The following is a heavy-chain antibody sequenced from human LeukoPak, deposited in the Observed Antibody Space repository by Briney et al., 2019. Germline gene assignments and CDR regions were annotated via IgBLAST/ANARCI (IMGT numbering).Heavy chain of an antibody. Sequence: GGSLRLSCAASGFTFSSYAMSWVRQAPGKGLEWVSAISGSGGSTYYADSVKGRFTISRDNSKNTLYLQMNSLRADDTAVYYCAKGVRFLEWFFDYWGQGTLVTVSS. V-gene: IGHV3-23*01. CDR3: AKGVRFLEWFFDY. CDR2: ISGSGGST. J-gene: IGHJ4*02. CDR1: GFTFSSYA. D-gene: IGHD3-3*01.